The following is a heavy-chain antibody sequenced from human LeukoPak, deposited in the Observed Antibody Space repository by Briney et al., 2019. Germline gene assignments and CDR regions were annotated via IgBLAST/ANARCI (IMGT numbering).Heavy chain of an antibody. CDR3: ARDKDA. CDR1: EFTFSSYA. V-gene: IGHV3-66*01. Sequence: GGSLRLSCAASEFTFSSYAMSWVRQAPGKGLEWVSVIYSDGTTRNADSVKGRFTISRDNSKDTVYLQMDSLRAEDTAVYYCARDKDAWGQGTLVTVSS. J-gene: IGHJ5*02. CDR2: IYSDGTT.